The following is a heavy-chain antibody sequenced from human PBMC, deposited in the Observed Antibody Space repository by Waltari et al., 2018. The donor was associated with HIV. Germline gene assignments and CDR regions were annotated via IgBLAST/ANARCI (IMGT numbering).Heavy chain of an antibody. Sequence: EEQLLESGGGLVQPGGSLRLSCSASGFRFSNYAVSWVRQAPGEGLEWVGVCRDVDRTYYVDSVKGRFIISRDDSKDALYLQMNSLRVEDTAVYYCAKDDRATRGLDNWGQGTLVTVSS. D-gene: IGHD5-12*01. CDR2: CRDVDRT. V-gene: IGHV3-23*01. J-gene: IGHJ4*02. CDR3: AKDDRATRGLDN. CDR1: GFRFSNYA.